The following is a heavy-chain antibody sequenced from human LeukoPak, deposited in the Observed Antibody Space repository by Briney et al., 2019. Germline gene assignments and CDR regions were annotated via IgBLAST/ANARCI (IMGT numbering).Heavy chain of an antibody. CDR3: ARRKMGITMVRGVPNWFDP. CDR2: IYPGDSDT. J-gene: IGHJ5*02. D-gene: IGHD3-10*01. CDR1: GYRFTTYW. Sequence: GESLKISCKGSGYRFTTYWIGWVRQMPGKGLEWMGIIYPGDSDTRYSPSFQGQVTISADKSISTAYLQWSSLKASDTAMYYCARRKMGITMVRGVPNWFDPWGQGTLVTVSS. V-gene: IGHV5-51*01.